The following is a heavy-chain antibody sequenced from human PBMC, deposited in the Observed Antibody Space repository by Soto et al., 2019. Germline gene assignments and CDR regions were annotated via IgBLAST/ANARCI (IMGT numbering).Heavy chain of an antibody. D-gene: IGHD4-17*01. V-gene: IGHV1-18*01. J-gene: IGHJ3*02. CDR2: VSTNNADT. CDR3: ARHRQGAYGGNSGADI. CDR1: GYHFTAYG. Sequence: GASVKVSCKTSGYHFTAYGLAWLRQAPGQRPEWMGWVSTNNADTNYAEKFQGRVTMTTDKSTTTTYMELRSLRSDGTAMYYCARHRQGAYGGNSGADIWGQGTMVTVSS.